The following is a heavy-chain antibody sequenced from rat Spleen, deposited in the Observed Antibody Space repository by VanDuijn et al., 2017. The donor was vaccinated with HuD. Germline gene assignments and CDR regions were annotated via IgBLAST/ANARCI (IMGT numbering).Heavy chain of an antibody. V-gene: IGHV3-3*01. Sequence: VQLQESGPGLVKPSQSLSLTCSVTGYSITSSYKWTWIRKFPGNKLEWMGSIDNAGSTNYNPSLKSRISITRDTSKNQFFLQLNSVTTEDTATYYCARRATEGPHFDYWGQGVMVTVSP. D-gene: IGHD1-11*01. CDR1: GYSITSSYK. CDR2: IDNAGST. CDR3: ARRATEGPHFDY. J-gene: IGHJ2*01.